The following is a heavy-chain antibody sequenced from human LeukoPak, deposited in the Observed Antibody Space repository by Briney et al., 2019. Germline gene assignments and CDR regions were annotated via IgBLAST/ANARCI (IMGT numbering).Heavy chain of an antibody. D-gene: IGHD1-1*01. Sequence: SETLSLTCAVYGGSFSGYYWSWIRQPPGKGLEWIGEINHSGSTNYNPSLKSRVTISVDTSKNQFSLKLSSVTAADTAVYYCARRNWNEAYYFDYWGQGTLVTVSS. CDR2: INHSGST. CDR3: ARRNWNEAYYFDY. CDR1: GGSFSGYY. V-gene: IGHV4-34*01. J-gene: IGHJ4*02.